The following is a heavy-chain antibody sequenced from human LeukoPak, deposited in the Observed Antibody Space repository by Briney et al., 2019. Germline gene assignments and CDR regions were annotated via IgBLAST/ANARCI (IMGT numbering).Heavy chain of an antibody. CDR2: IIYSGGAT. J-gene: IGHJ4*01. CDR3: AKDGLYYDGSEHVYYFDS. CDR1: GFTFSRSA. V-gene: IGHV3-23*01. Sequence: GGSLRLSCAASGFTFSRSAMTWVRQGPGTGLEFVASIIYSGGATYYADSVKGRFTISRDNSKNTLYLQMNSLRAEDTAIYYCAKDGLYYDGSEHVYYFDSCGHGTLVTVSS. D-gene: IGHD3-22*01.